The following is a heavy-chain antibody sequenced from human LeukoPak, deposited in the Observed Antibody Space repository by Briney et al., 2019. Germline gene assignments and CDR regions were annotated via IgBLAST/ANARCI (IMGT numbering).Heavy chain of an antibody. CDR3: AKSDDYGDQSLDY. CDR2: ISGSGGST. Sequence: GGSLRLSCAASGFTFSSYAMSWVRQAPGKGLEWVSAISGSGGSTHYADSVKGRFTISRDNSKNTLYLQMNSLRAEDTAVYYCAKSDDYGDQSLDYWGQGTLVTVSS. CDR1: GFTFSSYA. D-gene: IGHD4-17*01. V-gene: IGHV3-23*01. J-gene: IGHJ4*02.